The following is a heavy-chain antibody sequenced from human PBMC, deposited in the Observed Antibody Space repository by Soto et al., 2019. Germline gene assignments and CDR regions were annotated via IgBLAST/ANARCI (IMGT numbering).Heavy chain of an antibody. CDR1: GFTFSSYW. CDR3: VRPGHWIPSTCYGYWFDS. D-gene: IGHD6-25*01. CDR2: INTDRSHT. V-gene: IGHV3-74*01. J-gene: IGHJ5*01. Sequence: PGGSLRLSCAASGFTFSSYWMHWVRQVPGKGLVWVSRINTDRSHTFYADSVKGRFTISRDNARNTLYLEMNSLRAEDTAVYYCVRPGHWIPSTCYGYWFDSWGQGTLVTVSS.